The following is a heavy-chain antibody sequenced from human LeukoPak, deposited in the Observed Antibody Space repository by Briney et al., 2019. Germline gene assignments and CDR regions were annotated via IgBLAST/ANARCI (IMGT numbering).Heavy chain of an antibody. CDR2: IYTSGST. D-gene: IGHD6-13*01. V-gene: IGHV4-61*02. J-gene: IGHJ5*02. CDR1: GGSTSSGSYY. CDR3: ARLGIAAAGINWFDP. Sequence: PSETLSLTCTVSGGSTSSGSYYWSWIRQPAGKGLEWIGRIYTSGSTNYNPSLKSRVTISVDTSKNQFSLKLSSVTAADTAVYYCARLGIAAAGINWFDPWGQGTLVTVSS.